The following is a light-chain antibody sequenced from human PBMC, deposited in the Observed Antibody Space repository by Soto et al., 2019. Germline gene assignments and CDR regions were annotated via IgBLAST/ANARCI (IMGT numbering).Light chain of an antibody. CDR3: QQRSNWPLT. J-gene: IGKJ4*01. Sequence: EIVLPQSPAALSLSPGDRASLSCRASQTVTNFLAWYQQKPGQAPSLLIYDVSTRATGVPARFTGSGSGTDFTLTISSLDPEDVAVYYCQQRSNWPLTFGGG. CDR1: QTVTNF. V-gene: IGKV3-11*01. CDR2: DVS.